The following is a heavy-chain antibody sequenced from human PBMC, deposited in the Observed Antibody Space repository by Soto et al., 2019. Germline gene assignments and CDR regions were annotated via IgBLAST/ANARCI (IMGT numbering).Heavy chain of an antibody. CDR1: GCSISSGDYY. Sequence: PSETLSLTCPVSGCSISSGDYYWSWIRQPPGKGLEWIGYIYYSGSTYYNPSLKSRVTISVDTSKNQFSLKLSSVTAADTAVYYCARVVWFGELYSPQYYFDYWGQGTLVTVSS. J-gene: IGHJ4*02. CDR2: IYYSGST. CDR3: ARVVWFGELYSPQYYFDY. D-gene: IGHD3-10*01. V-gene: IGHV4-30-4*01.